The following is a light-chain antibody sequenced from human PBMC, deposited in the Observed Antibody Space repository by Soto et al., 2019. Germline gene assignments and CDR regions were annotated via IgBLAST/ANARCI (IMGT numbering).Light chain of an antibody. CDR2: DVS. V-gene: IGLV2-14*01. CDR1: SSDVGGYNY. J-gene: IGLJ1*01. Sequence: QSALTQPASVSGSPGQSITISCTGTSSDVGGYNYVSWYQQHPGKAPKFMIYDVSNRPSGVSNRFSGSKSGNTASLTISGLQAEDEADYYCSSYTSGRSDVFGTGTKLTVL. CDR3: SSYTSGRSDV.